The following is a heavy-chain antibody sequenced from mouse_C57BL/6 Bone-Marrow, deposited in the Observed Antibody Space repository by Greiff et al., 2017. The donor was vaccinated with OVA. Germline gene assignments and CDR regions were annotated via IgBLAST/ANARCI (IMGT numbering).Heavy chain of an antibody. V-gene: IGHV10-3*01. CDR2: IRSKSSNYAT. CDR1: GFTFNTYA. CDR3: VRGCLTAPLFAC. J-gene: IGHJ3*01. Sequence: EVQLVESGGGLVQPKGSLKLSCAASGFTFNTYAMHWVRQAPGKGLEWVARIRSKSSNYATYYADSVKDRFTISRDDSQSMLYLHMNHLKTESTAMYYYVRGCLTAPLFACWGQGPLVTVSA. D-gene: IGHD4-1*01.